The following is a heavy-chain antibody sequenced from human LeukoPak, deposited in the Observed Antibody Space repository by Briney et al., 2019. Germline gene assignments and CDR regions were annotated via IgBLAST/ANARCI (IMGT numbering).Heavy chain of an antibody. CDR3: AKKESGLYGVDV. J-gene: IGHJ6*02. V-gene: IGHV4-61*01. Sequence: PSETLSLTCTVSGSSVSSGSYYWNWIRQPPGKGLEWIGSIYYSGSTNYNPSLKSRVTISIDTSKNQFSLKLSSVTAADTAVYFCAKKESGLYGVDVWGQGTTVTVSS. CDR2: IYYSGST. CDR1: GSSVSSGSYY.